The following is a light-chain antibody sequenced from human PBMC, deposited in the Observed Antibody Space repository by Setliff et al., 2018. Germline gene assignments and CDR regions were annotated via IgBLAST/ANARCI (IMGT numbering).Light chain of an antibody. CDR2: DAS. V-gene: IGKV3-11*01. Sequence: EIVMTQSPATLSLSPGERAILSCRASQNVDYLAWYQQKPGQAPRLLIYDASNRATGVPARFSGSGSGTDFFLTISSLDPEDFGVYYCQHRHRWPSAFGGGTKVDIK. J-gene: IGKJ4*01. CDR3: QHRHRWPSA. CDR1: QNVDY.